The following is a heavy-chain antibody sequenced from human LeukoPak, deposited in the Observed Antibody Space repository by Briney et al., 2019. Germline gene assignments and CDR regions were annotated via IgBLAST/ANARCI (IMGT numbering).Heavy chain of an antibody. D-gene: IGHD6-6*01. V-gene: IGHV3-11*04. J-gene: IGHJ6*03. CDR1: GFTFSNYY. CDR3: ARCEYSSSSVNYYYYMDV. CDR2: ISSSGSTI. Sequence: PGGSLRLSCAASGFTFSNYYMSWIRQAPGKGLEWVSYISSSGSTIYYADSVKGRFTISRDNAKNSLYLQMNSLRAEDTAVYYCARCEYSSSSVNYYYYMDVWGKGTTVTVSS.